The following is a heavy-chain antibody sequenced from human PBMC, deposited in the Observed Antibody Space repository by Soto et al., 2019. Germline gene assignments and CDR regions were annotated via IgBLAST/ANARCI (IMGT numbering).Heavy chain of an antibody. D-gene: IGHD2-2*01. Sequence: GGSLRLSCVASGLTFTKSWMNWARQAPGKGLEWVGGIKSKTGGGTTDYASHVQGSFTISRDDSTNKLYLQMNSLRGVDTAVYYCSTVARAPSDCSSSGCLSGWGPGHLLT. CDR3: STVARAPSDCSSSGCLSG. CDR1: GLTFTKSW. J-gene: IGHJ1*01. V-gene: IGHV3-15*01. CDR2: IKSKTGGGTT.